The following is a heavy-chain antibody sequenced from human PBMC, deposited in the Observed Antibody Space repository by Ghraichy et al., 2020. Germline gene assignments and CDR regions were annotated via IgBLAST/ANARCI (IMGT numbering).Heavy chain of an antibody. D-gene: IGHD3-10*01. V-gene: IGHV4-39*01. J-gene: IGHJ5*02. CDR2: IYYSGST. CDR1: GGSISSSSYY. Sequence: SETLSLTCTVSGGSISSSSYYWGWIRQPPGKGLEWIGSIYYSGSTYYNPSLKSRVTISVDTSKNQFSLKLSSVTAADTAVYYCARQTWFGELSGWFDPWGQGTLVTVSS. CDR3: ARQTWFGELSGWFDP.